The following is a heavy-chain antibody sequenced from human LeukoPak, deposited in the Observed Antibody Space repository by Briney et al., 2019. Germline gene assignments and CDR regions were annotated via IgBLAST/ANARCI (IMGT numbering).Heavy chain of an antibody. Sequence: GGSLRLSCAASGFTFSSYWMHWVRQAPGKGLEWVSSISSSSSYIYYADSVKGRFTISRDNAKNSLYLQMNSLRAEDTAVYYCASGHSGSSHWGQGTLVTVSS. CDR3: ASGHSGSSH. J-gene: IGHJ4*02. CDR1: GFTFSSYW. V-gene: IGHV3-21*01. D-gene: IGHD1-26*01. CDR2: ISSSSSYI.